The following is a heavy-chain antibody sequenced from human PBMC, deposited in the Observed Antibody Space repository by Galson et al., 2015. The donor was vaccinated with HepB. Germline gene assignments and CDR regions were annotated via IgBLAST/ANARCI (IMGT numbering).Heavy chain of an antibody. V-gene: IGHV1-24*01. CDR2: IDPEDGET. Sequence: SVKASCKVSGYTLTELSMHWVRQAPGKGLEWMGGIDPEDGETMYAQKFQGRVTLTEDTSTDTAYMELSGLRSEDTAVYYCATASFGEPLLGYWGQGTLVTVSS. CDR1: GYTLTELS. CDR3: ATASFGEPLLGY. D-gene: IGHD3-10*01. J-gene: IGHJ4*02.